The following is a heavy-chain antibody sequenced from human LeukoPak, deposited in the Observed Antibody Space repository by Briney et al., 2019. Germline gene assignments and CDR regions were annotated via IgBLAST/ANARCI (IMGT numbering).Heavy chain of an antibody. V-gene: IGHV1-2*02. J-gene: IGHJ4*02. CDR1: GNSFTGYY. D-gene: IGHD5-18*01. Sequence: ASVKVSCKASGNSFTGYYIQWVRQAPGQGLEWMGWISPNSGGTNYAQKFQGRVTMTRDTSFSTAYMELSRLRSDDTAVYYCALTTMAFRYFDYWGQGTLVTVSS. CDR2: ISPNSGGT. CDR3: ALTTMAFRYFDY.